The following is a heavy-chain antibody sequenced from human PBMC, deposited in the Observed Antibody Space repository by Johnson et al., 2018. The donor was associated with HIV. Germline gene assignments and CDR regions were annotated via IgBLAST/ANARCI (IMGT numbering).Heavy chain of an antibody. CDR2: ISYDGSNK. CDR3: ARARAGDAFDI. D-gene: IGHD6-13*01. J-gene: IGHJ3*02. Sequence: QVQLVESGGGLVKPGGSLRLSCEASGFTFSSYAMHWVRQAPGKGLEWVAVISYDGSNKYYADSVKGRFTISRDNSKNTLYLQMNSLRAEDTAVYYCARARAGDAFDIWGQGTMVTVSS. CDR1: GFTFSSYA. V-gene: IGHV3-30*14.